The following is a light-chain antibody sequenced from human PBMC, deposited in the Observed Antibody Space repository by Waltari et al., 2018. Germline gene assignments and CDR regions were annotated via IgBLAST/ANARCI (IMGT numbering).Light chain of an antibody. CDR3: QQHNNWPPYT. CDR1: QRVSSN. CDR2: GAS. J-gene: IGKJ2*01. V-gene: IGKV3-15*01. Sequence: EIVMTQSPATLSVSPGERATLSCRASQRVSSNSAWYQQKPGQAPRPLIYGASTRATGIPARFRGSGSGTEFTLTISSLQSEDFAVYYCQQHNNWPPYTFGQGTKLEIK.